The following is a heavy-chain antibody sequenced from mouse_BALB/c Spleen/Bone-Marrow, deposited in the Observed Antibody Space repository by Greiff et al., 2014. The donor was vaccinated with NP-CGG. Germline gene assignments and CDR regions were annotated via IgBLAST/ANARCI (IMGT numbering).Heavy chain of an antibody. CDR2: IHYSGIT. J-gene: IGHJ4*01. Sequence: EVQLVESGPDLVKPSQSLSLTCTVTGYSITSYYSWHWIRQFPGNKLEWMGYIHYSGITVYNPSLKSRISITRDTSNNQFFLQLNSLTTEDTATYYCARFAGTPYTMDYWGQGTSVTVSS. CDR1: GYSITSYYS. V-gene: IGHV3-1*02. CDR3: ARFAGTPYTMDY. D-gene: IGHD4-1*01.